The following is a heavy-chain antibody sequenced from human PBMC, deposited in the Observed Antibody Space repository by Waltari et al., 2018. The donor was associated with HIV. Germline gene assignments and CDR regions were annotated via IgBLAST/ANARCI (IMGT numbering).Heavy chain of an antibody. V-gene: IGHV3-48*03. D-gene: IGHD2-21*02. CDR2: ISGSGSTI. J-gene: IGHJ3*01. CDR3: ARDGHHGVTKRGNAFDL. Sequence: EVPLVESGGGAVQPGGSLRLSCVASRFTFSNYEMNWVRQAPGKDLELISYISGSGSTIYYSDSVKGRFTISRDNAKNSLYLRMNYLTAEDTAIYYCARDGHHGVTKRGNAFDLWGQGTMVTVSP. CDR1: RFTFSNYE.